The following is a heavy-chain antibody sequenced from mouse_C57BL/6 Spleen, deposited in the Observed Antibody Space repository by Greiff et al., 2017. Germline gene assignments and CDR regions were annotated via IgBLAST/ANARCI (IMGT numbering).Heavy chain of an antibody. CDR2: IDPSDSET. CDR3: ARGYGNYGAY. J-gene: IGHJ3*01. D-gene: IGHD2-1*01. V-gene: IGHV1-52*01. Sequence: QVQLQQSGAELVRPGSSVKLSCKASGYTFTSYWMHWVKQRPIQGLEWIGNIDPSDSETHYNQKFKDKATLTVDKSSSTAYMQLSSLTSEDSAVYYCARGYGNYGAYWGQGTLVTVSA. CDR1: GYTFTSYW.